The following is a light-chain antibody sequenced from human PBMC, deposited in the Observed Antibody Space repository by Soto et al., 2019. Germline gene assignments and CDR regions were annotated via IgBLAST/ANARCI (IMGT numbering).Light chain of an antibody. CDR3: MQALQTWT. V-gene: IGKV2-28*01. CDR1: QSLLHSNGYNF. J-gene: IGKJ1*01. CDR2: LGS. Sequence: VMTQSPLSLPVTPGEPASISCRSSQSLLHSNGYNFLNWYLQKPGQSPQLLIFLGSNRASGVPDRFSGSGSGTDFTLKISRVEAEDVGVYYCMQALQTWTGGQGTKVEIK.